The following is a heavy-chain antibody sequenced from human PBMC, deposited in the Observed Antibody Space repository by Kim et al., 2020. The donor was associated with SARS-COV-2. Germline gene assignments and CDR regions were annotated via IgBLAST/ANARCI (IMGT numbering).Heavy chain of an antibody. CDR2: IYYSGST. J-gene: IGHJ4*02. D-gene: IGHD2-15*01. Sequence: SETLSLTCTVSGGSISSSSYYWGWIRQPPGKGLEWIGSIYYSGSTYYNPSLKSRVTISVDTSKNQFSLKLSSVTAADTAVYYCARVGPSSRYCSGGSCHTLPDYWGQGTLVTVSS. V-gene: IGHV4-39*07. CDR1: GGSISSSSYY. CDR3: ARVGPSSRYCSGGSCHTLPDY.